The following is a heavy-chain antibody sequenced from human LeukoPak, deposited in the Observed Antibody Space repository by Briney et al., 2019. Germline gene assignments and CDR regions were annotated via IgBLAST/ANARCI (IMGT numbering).Heavy chain of an antibody. V-gene: IGHV1-2*02. J-gene: IGHJ1*01. Sequence: ASVKVSCKAFGYTFTSNYMHWVRQAPGQGPEWMGVISPSGGSTTYAQKFQGRVTMIRDTSISTAYMELSRLRSDDTAVYYCARPSYDSSDYEYFQHWGQGTLVTVSS. CDR2: ISPSGGST. CDR3: ARPSYDSSDYEYFQH. D-gene: IGHD3-22*01. CDR1: GYTFTSNY.